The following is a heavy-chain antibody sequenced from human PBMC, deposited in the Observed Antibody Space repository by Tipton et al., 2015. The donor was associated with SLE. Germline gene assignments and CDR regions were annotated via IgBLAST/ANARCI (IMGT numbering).Heavy chain of an antibody. Sequence: TLSLTCTVSGGSISSSSYYWGWIRQPPGKGLEWIGSIYYSGSTYYNPSLKSRVTISVDTSKNQFSLKPSSVTAADTAVYYCARAGVTIFGVVEAGYYYMDVWGKGTTVTVSS. CDR2: IYYSGST. V-gene: IGHV4-39*07. D-gene: IGHD3-3*01. CDR1: GGSISSSSYY. J-gene: IGHJ6*03. CDR3: ARAGVTIFGVVEAGYYYMDV.